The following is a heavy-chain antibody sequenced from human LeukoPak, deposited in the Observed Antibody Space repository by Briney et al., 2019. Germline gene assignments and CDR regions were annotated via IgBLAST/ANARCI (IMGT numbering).Heavy chain of an antibody. CDR2: ISSSGSFI. CDR1: GFTFSSYS. J-gene: IGHJ5*02. V-gene: IGHV3-21*01. CDR3: ARDRLWCSSTSCYRGFDP. D-gene: IGHD2-2*01. Sequence: GGSLRLSCAASGFTFSSYSMNWVRQAPGKGLEWVSSISSSGSFIYYADSVKGRFTISRDDAKNSLYMQMDSLRAEDTAVYYCARDRLWCSSTSCYRGFDPWGQGTLVTVSS.